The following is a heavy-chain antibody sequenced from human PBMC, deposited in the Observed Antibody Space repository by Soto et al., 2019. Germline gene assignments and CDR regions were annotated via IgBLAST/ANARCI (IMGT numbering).Heavy chain of an antibody. CDR2: ISAYNGNT. V-gene: IGHV1-18*01. Sequence: ASVKVSCKASGYTFTSYGISWVRQAPGQGLEWMGWISAYNGNTNYAQKLQGRVTMTTDTSTSTAYMELRSLRSDDTAVYYCARDLSIAVAGPSGGAYFDYWGQGTLVTVSS. D-gene: IGHD6-19*01. J-gene: IGHJ4*02. CDR3: ARDLSIAVAGPSGGAYFDY. CDR1: GYTFTSYG.